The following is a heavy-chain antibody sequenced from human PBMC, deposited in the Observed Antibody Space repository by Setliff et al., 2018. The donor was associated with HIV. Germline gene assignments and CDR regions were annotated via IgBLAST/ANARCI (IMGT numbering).Heavy chain of an antibody. CDR1: GFTFSSYG. CDR2: IASDVSKT. V-gene: IGHV3-30*02. Sequence: GGSLRLSCAASGFTFSSYGMHWVRQAPGKGLEWVAFIASDVSKTHIADSVKGRFTISRDNSKNTLYLQMNSLRVEDTAVYYCVKKMEYWGQGTLVTVSS. CDR3: VKKMEY. J-gene: IGHJ4*02. D-gene: IGHD2-8*01.